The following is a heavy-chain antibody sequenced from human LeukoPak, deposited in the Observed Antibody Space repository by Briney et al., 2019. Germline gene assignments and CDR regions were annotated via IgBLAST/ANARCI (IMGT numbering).Heavy chain of an antibody. V-gene: IGHV1-18*01. Sequence: ASVKVSCKASGYTFTSYGISWVRQAPGQGLEWMGWINAYNGNTNYAQKLQGRVTMTTDTSTTTAYMELRSLRSDDTAGYYCARVQSSGLFDYWGQGTLVTVSS. D-gene: IGHD6-19*01. J-gene: IGHJ4*02. CDR1: GYTFTSYG. CDR2: INAYNGNT. CDR3: ARVQSSGLFDY.